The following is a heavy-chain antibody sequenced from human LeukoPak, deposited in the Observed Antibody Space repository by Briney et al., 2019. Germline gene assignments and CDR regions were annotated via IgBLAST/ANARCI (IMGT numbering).Heavy chain of an antibody. J-gene: IGHJ5*02. Sequence: GGSLRLSCAASGLTFGTAAMSWVRQAPGKGLQWVAAINGGGGNTYYADPVRGRFTISRDNSKNILYLQMNSLRAEDTAIYYCTREATDSAPWGRGTLVTVSS. CDR2: INGGGGNT. D-gene: IGHD3-22*01. CDR3: TREATDSAP. CDR1: GLTFGTAA. V-gene: IGHV3-23*01.